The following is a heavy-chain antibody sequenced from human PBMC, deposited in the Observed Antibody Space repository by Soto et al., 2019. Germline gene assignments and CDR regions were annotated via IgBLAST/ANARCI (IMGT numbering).Heavy chain of an antibody. Sequence: SGPTLVQPTQTLTLTCTFSGFSLSTSGVGVGWIRQPPGKALEWLALIYWNDDKRYSPSLKSRLTITKDTSKNQVVLTMTNMDPVDTATYYCAHSRGDCSGGSCYIPLYRFDPWGQGTLVTVSS. CDR1: GFSLSTSGVG. V-gene: IGHV2-5*01. D-gene: IGHD2-15*01. CDR2: IYWNDDK. CDR3: AHSRGDCSGGSCYIPLYRFDP. J-gene: IGHJ5*02.